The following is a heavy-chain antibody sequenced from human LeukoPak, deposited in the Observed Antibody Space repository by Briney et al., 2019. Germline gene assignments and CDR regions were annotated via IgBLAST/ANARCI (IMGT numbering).Heavy chain of an antibody. CDR2: INPNSGGT. Sequence: ASVKVSCKASGYTFTGYYMHWVRQAPGQGLEWMGWINPNSGGTNYAQKFQGWVTMTRDTSICTAYMELSRLRSDDTAVYYCAREMVTMVRGVGYYYYGMDVWGQGTTVTVSS. J-gene: IGHJ6*02. CDR3: AREMVTMVRGVGYYYYGMDV. CDR1: GYTFTGYY. D-gene: IGHD3-10*01. V-gene: IGHV1-2*04.